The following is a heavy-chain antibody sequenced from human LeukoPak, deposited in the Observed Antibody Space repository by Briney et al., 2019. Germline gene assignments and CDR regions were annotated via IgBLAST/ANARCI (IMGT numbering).Heavy chain of an antibody. V-gene: IGHV3-21*01. CDR1: GFTFSSYS. CDR3: ARGPTNYYDSSGYYPHAFDI. Sequence: GGSLRLSCAASGFTFSSYSMNWVRQAPGKGLEWVSSISSSSSYIYYADSVKGRFTISRGNAKNSLYLQMNSLRAEDTAVYYCARGPTNYYDSSGYYPHAFDIWGQGTMVTVSS. J-gene: IGHJ3*02. D-gene: IGHD3-22*01. CDR2: ISSSSSYI.